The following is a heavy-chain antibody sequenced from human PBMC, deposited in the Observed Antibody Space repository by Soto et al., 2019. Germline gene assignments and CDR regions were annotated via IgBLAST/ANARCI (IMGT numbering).Heavy chain of an antibody. CDR1: GGSISSGGYY. D-gene: IGHD1-1*01. CDR2: IYYSGST. Sequence: QVQLQESGPGLVKPSQTLSLTCTVSGGSISSGGYYWSWIRQHPGKGLEWIGYIYYSGSTYYNPSLKRRVTISVDTSKNQFSLKLSSVTAADTAVYYCARSTNDGRLNWFDPWGQGTLVTVSS. V-gene: IGHV4-31*03. CDR3: ARSTNDGRLNWFDP. J-gene: IGHJ5*02.